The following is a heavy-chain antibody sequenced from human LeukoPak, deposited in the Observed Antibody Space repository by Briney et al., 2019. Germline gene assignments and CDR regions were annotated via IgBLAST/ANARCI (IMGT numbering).Heavy chain of an antibody. CDR2: INHSGST. CDR1: GGSFSDYY. CDR3: ARGSNYDTSTGYPFWYFDL. Sequence: SETLSLTCVVYGGSFSDYYWSWIRQPPGKGLEWVGEINHSGSTNYNPSLKSRVTMSVDTSNNQFSLKLSSVTAADTAVYYCARGSNYDTSTGYPFWYFDLWGRGTLVTVSS. D-gene: IGHD3-9*01. V-gene: IGHV4-34*01. J-gene: IGHJ2*01.